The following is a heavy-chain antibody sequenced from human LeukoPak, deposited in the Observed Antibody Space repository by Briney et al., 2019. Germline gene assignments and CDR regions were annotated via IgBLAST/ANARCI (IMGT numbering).Heavy chain of an antibody. CDR2: IYYSGST. D-gene: IGHD3-22*01. J-gene: IGHJ4*02. Sequence: PSETLSLTCTVSGGSISSYYWSWIRQPPGKGLEWIGYIYYSGSTNYNPSLKSRVTISVDTSKNQFSLKLSSVTAADTAVYYCAREEGDDSSGYYYFDYWGQGTLVTVSS. V-gene: IGHV4-59*12. CDR3: AREEGDDSSGYYYFDY. CDR1: GGSISSYY.